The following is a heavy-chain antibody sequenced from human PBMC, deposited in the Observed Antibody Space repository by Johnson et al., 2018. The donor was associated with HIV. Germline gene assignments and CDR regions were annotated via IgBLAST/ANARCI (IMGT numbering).Heavy chain of an antibody. CDR2: IYSDGRT. CDR3: ARGGRYYDPGAFDI. J-gene: IGHJ3*02. Sequence: EVQLVESGGGLIQPGGSLRLSCAASGFTVSSNYMSWVRQAPGKGLEWVSIIYSDGRTYHADSVKGRFTLSRDNSKNTLYLQMNSLRAEDTALYYCARGGRYYDPGAFDIWGQGAMVTVSS. D-gene: IGHD3-22*01. CDR1: GFTVSSNY. V-gene: IGHV3-53*01.